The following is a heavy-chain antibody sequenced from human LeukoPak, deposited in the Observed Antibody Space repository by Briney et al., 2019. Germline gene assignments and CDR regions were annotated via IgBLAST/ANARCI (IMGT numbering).Heavy chain of an antibody. V-gene: IGHV3-43*01. D-gene: IGHD6-13*01. CDR3: AKDTGAAAGTGALDY. J-gene: IGHJ4*02. CDR2: ISWDGGST. Sequence: GGSLRLSCAASGFTFYDYTMHSVRQAPGKGLEWVSLISWDGGSTYYADSVKGRFTISRDNSKNSLYLQMNSLRTEDTALYYCAKDTGAAAGTGALDYWGQGTLVTVSS. CDR1: GFTFYDYT.